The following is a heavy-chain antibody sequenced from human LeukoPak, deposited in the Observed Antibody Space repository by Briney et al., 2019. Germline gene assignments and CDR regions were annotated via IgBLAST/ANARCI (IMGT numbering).Heavy chain of an antibody. J-gene: IGHJ3*02. CDR1: GFTFTNYW. D-gene: IGHD2-15*01. CDR3: ARVRGGYCSGGSCYSAFDI. Sequence: GGSLRLSCAASGFTFTNYWMHWVRQTPGKGLMWVSHINSDGSSTDYADSVEGRFTISRDNAKNTLYLQMNSLRAEDTAVYYCARVRGGYCSGGSCYSAFDIWGQGTMVTVSS. CDR2: INSDGSST. V-gene: IGHV3-74*01.